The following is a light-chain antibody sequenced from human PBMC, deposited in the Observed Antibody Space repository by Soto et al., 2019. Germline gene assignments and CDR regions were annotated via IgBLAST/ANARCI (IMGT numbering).Light chain of an antibody. CDR3: QQYNIYSWT. V-gene: IGKV1-8*01. Sequence: AIRMTQSPSSFSASTGDRVTITCRASQGISSYLAWYQQKPGKAPKLLIYAASTLQSGVPSRFSGSGSGTDFTLTISCLQSEDFATYYCQQYNIYSWTFGQGTKVDIK. J-gene: IGKJ1*01. CDR1: QGISSY. CDR2: AAS.